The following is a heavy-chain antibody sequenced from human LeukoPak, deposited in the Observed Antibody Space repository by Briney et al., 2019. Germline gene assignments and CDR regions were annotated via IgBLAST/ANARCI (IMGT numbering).Heavy chain of an antibody. Sequence: SETLSLTCTVSGGSISSSSYYWGWIRQPPGKGLEWIGSIYYSGSTYYNPSLKSRVTISVDTSKNQFSLKLSSVTAADTAVYYCGGEKTTFDIAARSLYNWFDPWGQGTLVTVSS. CDR3: GGEKTTFDIAARSLYNWFDP. CDR2: IYYSGST. V-gene: IGHV4-39*01. CDR1: GGSISSSSYY. J-gene: IGHJ5*02. D-gene: IGHD6-6*01.